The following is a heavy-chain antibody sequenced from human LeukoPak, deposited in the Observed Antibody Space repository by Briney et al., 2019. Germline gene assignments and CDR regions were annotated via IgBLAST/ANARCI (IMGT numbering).Heavy chain of an antibody. J-gene: IGHJ4*02. CDR2: IYHSGST. Sequence: GSLRLSCAASGFTFTKNAMSWVRQPPGKGLEWIGEIYHSGSTNYKPSLKSRATISVDKSKNQFSLKLSSVTAADTAVYYCASRAPRDNFNRYLPIDYWGQGTLVTVSS. CDR1: GFTFTKNAM. V-gene: IGHV4-4*02. D-gene: IGHD1-20*01. CDR3: ASRAPRDNFNRYLPIDY.